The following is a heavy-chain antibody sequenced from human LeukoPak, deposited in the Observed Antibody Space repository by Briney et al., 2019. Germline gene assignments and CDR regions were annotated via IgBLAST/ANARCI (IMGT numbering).Heavy chain of an antibody. CDR3: ARDSVDIVVVPAAFSY. D-gene: IGHD2-2*03. CDR2: ISSSSSYI. V-gene: IGHV3-21*01. CDR1: GFTFSSYS. Sequence: GGSLRLSCAASGFTFSSYSMNWVRQAPGKGLEWVSSISSSSSYIYYADSVKGRFTISRDNAKNSLYLQTNSLRAEDTAVYYCARDSVDIVVVPAAFSYWGQGTLVTVSS. J-gene: IGHJ4*02.